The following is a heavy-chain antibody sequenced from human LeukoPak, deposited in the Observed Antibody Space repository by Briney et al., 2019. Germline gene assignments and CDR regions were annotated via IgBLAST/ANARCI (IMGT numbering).Heavy chain of an antibody. J-gene: IGHJ4*02. CDR2: FYYSGST. Sequence: PSETLSLTCTASGGSITSSSYYWGWIRQPPGKGLEWIGSFYYSGSTYYNPSLKRRVTISIDTSKNQFSLKLSSVTAADTAVYYCARGVSSGHEIDYWGQGTLVTVSS. CDR1: GGSITSSSYY. D-gene: IGHD6-19*01. CDR3: ARGVSSGHEIDY. V-gene: IGHV4-39*07.